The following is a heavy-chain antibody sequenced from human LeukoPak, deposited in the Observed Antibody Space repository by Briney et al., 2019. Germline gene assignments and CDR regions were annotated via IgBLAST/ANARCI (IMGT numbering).Heavy chain of an antibody. Sequence: ASETLSLTCTVSGGSISSSSYYWGWIRQPPGKGLEWIGSIYYSGSTYYNPSLKSRVTISVDTSKNQFSLKLSSVTAADTAVYYCARDVSGIDYWGQGTLVTVSS. CDR1: GGSISSSSYY. V-gene: IGHV4-39*07. J-gene: IGHJ4*02. CDR2: IYYSGST. D-gene: IGHD1-26*01. CDR3: ARDVSGIDY.